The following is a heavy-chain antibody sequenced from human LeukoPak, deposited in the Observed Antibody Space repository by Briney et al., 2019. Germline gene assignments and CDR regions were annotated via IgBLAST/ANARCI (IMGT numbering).Heavy chain of an antibody. CDR3: ARTPYDFDTSGYPFNY. Sequence: SETLSLTCTVSGGSISSSGYFWGWIRQPPGRGLEWIGNIYSTVSIYYNPSLKSRVTISVDSSKNQFSLKLSSVTAADTAVYYCARTPYDFDTSGYPFNYWGQGTLVTVSS. D-gene: IGHD3-22*01. CDR2: IYSTVSI. CDR1: GGSISSSGYF. V-gene: IGHV4-39*07. J-gene: IGHJ4*02.